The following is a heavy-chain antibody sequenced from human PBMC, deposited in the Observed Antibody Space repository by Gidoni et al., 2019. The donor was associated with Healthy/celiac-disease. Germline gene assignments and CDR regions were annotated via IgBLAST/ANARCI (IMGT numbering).Heavy chain of an antibody. V-gene: IGHV3-48*02. CDR2: ISSSSSTI. CDR3: AQMEGYSYGQLDY. D-gene: IGHD5-18*01. CDR1: GFTFSSYS. J-gene: IGHJ4*02. Sequence: EVQLVESGGGLVQPGWSLRLSCAASGFTFSSYSMNWVRQAPGKGLEWVSYISSSSSTIYYADSVKGRFTISRDNAKNSLYLQMNSLRDEDTAVYYCAQMEGYSYGQLDYWGQGTLVTVSS.